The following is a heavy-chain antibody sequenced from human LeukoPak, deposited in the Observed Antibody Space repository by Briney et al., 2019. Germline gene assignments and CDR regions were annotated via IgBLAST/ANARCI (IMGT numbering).Heavy chain of an antibody. D-gene: IGHD6-19*01. J-gene: IGHJ3*02. CDR1: GGTFSSYA. CDR2: IIPIFGTA. Sequence: SVKVSCTASGGTFSSYAISWVRQAPGQGLEWMGGIIPIFGTANYAQKFQGRVTITADESTSTAYMELSSLRSEDTAVYYCARDLGQWPAPTPDAFDIWGQGTMVTVSS. CDR3: ARDLGQWPAPTPDAFDI. V-gene: IGHV1-69*13.